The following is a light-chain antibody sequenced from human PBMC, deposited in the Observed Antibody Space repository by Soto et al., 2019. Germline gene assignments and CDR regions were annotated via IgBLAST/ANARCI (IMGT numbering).Light chain of an antibody. Sequence: DIQMTQSPSSLAASRGERVTISYRASQSISNYLNWFQQKPGEAPKLLIYAASSLPSGVPSRFSGSGSGTDFTLTISSLQREDFATYYCQQSMSNLGTFGPGTKVDIK. V-gene: IGKV1-39*01. CDR2: AAS. J-gene: IGKJ3*01. CDR1: QSISNY. CDR3: QQSMSNLGT.